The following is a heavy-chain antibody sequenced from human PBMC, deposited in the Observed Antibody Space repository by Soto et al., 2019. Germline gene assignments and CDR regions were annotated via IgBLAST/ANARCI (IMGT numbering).Heavy chain of an antibody. CDR3: ASDRGAMIVVVDYYYGMDV. J-gene: IGHJ6*02. CDR1: GYTFTSYG. D-gene: IGHD3-22*01. CDR2: ISAYNGNT. Sequence: ASVKVSCKASGYTFTSYGISWVRQAPGQGLEWMGWISAYNGNTNYAQKLQGRVTMTTDTSTSTAYMELRSLRSDDTAVYYCASDRGAMIVVVDYYYGMDVWGQGTTVTVSS. V-gene: IGHV1-18*04.